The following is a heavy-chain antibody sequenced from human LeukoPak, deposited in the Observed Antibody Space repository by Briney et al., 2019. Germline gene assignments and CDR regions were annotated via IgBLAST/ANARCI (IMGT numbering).Heavy chain of an antibody. CDR2: IYYSGST. CDR3: ASGAGMSNWFDP. D-gene: IGHD1-14*01. V-gene: IGHV4-31*03. J-gene: IGHJ5*02. Sequence: SETLSLTCTVSGGSISSGGYYWSWIRQHPGKGLEWIGYIYYSGSTYYIPSLKSRVTISVDTSKNQFSLKLSSVTAADTAVYYCASGAGMSNWFDPWGQGTLVTVSS. CDR1: GGSISSGGYY.